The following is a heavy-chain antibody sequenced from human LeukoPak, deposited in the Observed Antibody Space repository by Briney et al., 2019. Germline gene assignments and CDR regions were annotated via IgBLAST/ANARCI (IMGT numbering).Heavy chain of an antibody. J-gene: IGHJ4*02. CDR1: GYTFTSYG. D-gene: IGHD3-3*01. CDR2: INPSGGST. CDR3: ARDTNLLRFLEWSYLDY. Sequence: ASVKVSCKASGYTFTSYGISWVRQAPGQGLEWMGIINPSGGSTSYAQKFQGRVTMTRDTSTSTVYMELSSLRSEDTAVYYCARDTNLLRFLEWSYLDYWGQGTLVTVSS. V-gene: IGHV1-46*01.